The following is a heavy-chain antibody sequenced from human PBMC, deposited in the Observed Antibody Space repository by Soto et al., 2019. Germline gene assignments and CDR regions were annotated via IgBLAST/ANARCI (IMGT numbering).Heavy chain of an antibody. V-gene: IGHV4-30-4*01. CDR3: ARARSSGYTFDY. CDR2: IYYSGST. D-gene: IGHD3-22*01. CDR1: GGSISSGDYY. J-gene: IGHJ4*02. Sequence: SETLSLTCTVSGGSISSGDYYWSWIRQPPGKGLEWIGYIYYSGSTYYNPSLKSRVTISVDTSKNQFSLKLSSVTAADTAVYYCARARSSGYTFDYWGQGTLVTVSS.